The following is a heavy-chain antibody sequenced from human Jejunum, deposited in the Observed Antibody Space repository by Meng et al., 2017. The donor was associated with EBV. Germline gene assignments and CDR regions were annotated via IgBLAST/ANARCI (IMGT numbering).Heavy chain of an antibody. CDR3: AGNGYYALEY. CDR2: IYHGGGT. J-gene: IGHJ4*02. V-gene: IGHV4-4*02. Sequence: QVQMREAGPRLEKPSGTLSLTGVVSGGSISDNDWWSWVRQPPGKGLEWLGEIYHGGGTNYNPSLESRVTISVDKSKNQFSLKLNSVTVADTAVYYCAGNGYYALEYWGPGILVTVSS. CDR1: GGSISDNDW. D-gene: IGHD3-22*01.